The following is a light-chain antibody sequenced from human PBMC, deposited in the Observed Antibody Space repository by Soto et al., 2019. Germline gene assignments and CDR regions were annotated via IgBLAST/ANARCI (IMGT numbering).Light chain of an antibody. J-gene: IGKJ3*01. CDR1: QNILYKSKNKNY. CDR3: QQYHTTPFT. V-gene: IGKV4-1*01. CDR2: WAS. Sequence: IVMTQSPDSLGMSLGERATINCKSSQNILYKSKNKNYLAWYQQKPGQPPKLLIYWASTRESGVPDRFSGSGSGTDFTRTINGLQAADVAVYFCQQYHTTPFTFGPGTKVAIK.